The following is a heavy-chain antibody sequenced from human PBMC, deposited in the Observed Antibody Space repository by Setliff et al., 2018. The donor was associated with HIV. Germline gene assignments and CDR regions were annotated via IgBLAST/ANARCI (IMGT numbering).Heavy chain of an antibody. V-gene: IGHV4-4*07. CDR2: IYTRGNT. Sequence: SETLSLTCSVSGASITSHNWSWIRQAAGKGLEWIGRIYTRGNTNYNPSLRSRVTISVDTSKNQFSLRLSSVTAADTAVYYCAMGDTSLVEFDYWGQGTLVTVSS. D-gene: IGHD5-18*01. CDR3: AMGDTSLVEFDY. CDR1: GASITSHN. J-gene: IGHJ4*02.